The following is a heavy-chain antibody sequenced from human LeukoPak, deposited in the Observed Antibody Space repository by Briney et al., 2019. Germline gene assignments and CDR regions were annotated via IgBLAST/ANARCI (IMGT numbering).Heavy chain of an antibody. CDR1: GFTFSNYN. J-gene: IGHJ4*02. D-gene: IGHD6-19*01. V-gene: IGHV3-21*01. Sequence: GGSLRLSCAASGFTFSNYNMNWVRQAPGKVLEWVSSITSSGTYIFYADSVKGRFTISRDNAKNSLYLQMNSLRAEDTAVYYCASRLFDYWGQGTLVTVSS. CDR3: ASRLFDY. CDR2: ITSSGTYI.